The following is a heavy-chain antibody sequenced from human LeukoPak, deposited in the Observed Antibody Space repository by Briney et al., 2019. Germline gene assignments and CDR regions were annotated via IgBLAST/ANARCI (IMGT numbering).Heavy chain of an antibody. D-gene: IGHD2-21*01. CDR2: INPNSGGT. J-gene: IGHJ6*03. Sequence: ASVKVSCKASGYTFTSYGISWVRQAPGQGLEWMGWINPNSGGTNYAQKFQGRVTMTRDTSISTAYMELSRLRSDDTAVYYCARGNAYSYYRDVWGKGPRVTVS. V-gene: IGHV1-2*02. CDR1: GYTFTSYG. CDR3: ARGNAYSYYRDV.